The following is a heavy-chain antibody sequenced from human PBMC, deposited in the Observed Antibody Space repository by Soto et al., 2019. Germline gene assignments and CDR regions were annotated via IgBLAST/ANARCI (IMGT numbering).Heavy chain of an antibody. D-gene: IGHD3-3*01. CDR3: ARDYEGYDFWSGYPDY. CDR1: LLTFSSYT. V-gene: IGHV3-21*01. CDR2: ISSSSSYI. Sequence: GGRVSLYCAASLLTFSSYTMNWGRQAPGKGLEWVSSISSSSSYIYYADSVKGRFTISRDNAKNSLYLQMNSLRAEDTAVYYCARDYEGYDFWSGYPDYWGQGTLVTVSS. J-gene: IGHJ4*02.